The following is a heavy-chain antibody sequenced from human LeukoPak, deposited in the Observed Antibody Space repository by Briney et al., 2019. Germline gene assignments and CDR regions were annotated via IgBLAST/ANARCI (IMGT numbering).Heavy chain of an antibody. D-gene: IGHD3-10*01. V-gene: IGHV3-23*01. Sequence: TGGSLRLSCAASGFTFSSYAMSWVRQAPGKGLEWVSAISGSGGSTYYADSVKGRFTISRDNSKNTLYLQMNSLRAEDTAVYYCAKGRPELLWFGEYGMDVWGQGTTVTVSS. CDR3: AKGRPELLWFGEYGMDV. CDR2: ISGSGGST. CDR1: GFTFSSYA. J-gene: IGHJ6*02.